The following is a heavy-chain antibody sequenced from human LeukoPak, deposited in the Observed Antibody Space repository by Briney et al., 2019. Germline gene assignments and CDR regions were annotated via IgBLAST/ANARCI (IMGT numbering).Heavy chain of an antibody. CDR1: GFIFNSYS. CDR3: VGDNRDAFDI. V-gene: IGHV3-21*01. J-gene: IGHJ3*02. Sequence: PGGSLRLSCAASGFIFNSYSMNWVRQAPGKGLEWVSAISSSSSYKFNADSVKGRFTISRDNARNLLYLQMNSLRAEDTAVYYCVGDNRDAFDIWGQGTMVTVSS. CDR2: ISSSSSYK.